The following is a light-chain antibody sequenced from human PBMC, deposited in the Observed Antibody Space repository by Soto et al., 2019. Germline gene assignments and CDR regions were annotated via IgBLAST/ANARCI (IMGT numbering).Light chain of an antibody. CDR1: QSISSY. Sequence: DIQMTQSPSSLSASVGDRVTITCRASQSISSYVNWYQQKPGKAPKLLIYAASSLQSGVPSRFSGRGSGTDFTLTISSLQPEDFATYYCQQSYSTRHTLGQGTKLEIK. CDR3: QQSYSTRHT. V-gene: IGKV1-39*01. J-gene: IGKJ2*01. CDR2: AAS.